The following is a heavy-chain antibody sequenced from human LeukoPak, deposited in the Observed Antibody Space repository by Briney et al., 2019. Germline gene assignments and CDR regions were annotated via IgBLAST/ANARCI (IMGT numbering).Heavy chain of an antibody. J-gene: IGHJ4*02. D-gene: IGHD3-10*01. Sequence: GGSLRLSCAASGFTFSTYWMTWVRQAPGKGLEWVANIKEDGSEKHYVDSVKGRFTISRDNAKNSLYLQMDSLRVEDTAVYYCASGGHVDYCGQGTLVTVSS. V-gene: IGHV3-7*01. CDR3: ASGGHVDY. CDR2: IKEDGSEK. CDR1: GFTFSTYW.